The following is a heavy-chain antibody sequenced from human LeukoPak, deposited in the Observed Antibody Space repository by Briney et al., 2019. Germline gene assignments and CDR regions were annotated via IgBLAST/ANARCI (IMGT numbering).Heavy chain of an antibody. V-gene: IGHV4-39*07. D-gene: IGHD1-26*01. CDR3: VRDLRPLWSWELLRYFDY. J-gene: IGHJ4*02. CDR2: IYYSGST. CDR1: GGSISSSSYY. Sequence: PSETLSLTCTVSGGSISSSSYYWGWIRQPPGKGLEWIGSIYYSGSTYYNPSLKSRVTISVDTSKNQFSLKLSSVTAADTAVYYCVRDLRPLWSWELLRYFDYWGQGTLVTVSS.